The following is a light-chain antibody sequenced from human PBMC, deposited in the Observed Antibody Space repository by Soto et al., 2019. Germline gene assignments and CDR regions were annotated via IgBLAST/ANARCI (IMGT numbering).Light chain of an antibody. CDR2: DAS. CDR1: QSIRSY. Sequence: IQXTQKKNSLSAHIGYRVTITCRASQSIRSYLNWYQKKPGKHXKXXXYDASNLQSGVQSRFSGSGSGTDFTLNITSFQPEDFATYYCQLTYFVPITFCHVTILEI. V-gene: IGKV1-39*01. J-gene: IGKJ5*01. CDR3: QLTYFVPIT.